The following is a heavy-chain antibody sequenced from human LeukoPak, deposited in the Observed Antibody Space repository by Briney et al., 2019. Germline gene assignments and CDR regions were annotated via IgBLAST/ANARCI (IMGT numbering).Heavy chain of an antibody. D-gene: IGHD3-22*01. V-gene: IGHV4-30-2*01. Sequence: SETLSLTCAVSGGSISSGGYSWSWIRQPPGKGLEWIVYIYHSVSTYYKPSLKSRVSISVDMSKNQFSLKLSSVTAADTAVYYCARTPYHYDSSGYLAPHAFDIWGQGTMVTVSS. CDR1: GGSISSGGYS. CDR3: ARTPYHYDSSGYLAPHAFDI. CDR2: IYHSVST. J-gene: IGHJ3*02.